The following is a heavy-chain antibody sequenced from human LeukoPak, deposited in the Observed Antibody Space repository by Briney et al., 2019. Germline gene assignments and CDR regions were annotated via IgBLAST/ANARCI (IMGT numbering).Heavy chain of an antibody. CDR1: GGSTSSGGYY. Sequence: SETLSLTCTVSGGSTSSGGYYWSWIRQHPGKGLEWIGYIYYSGSTYYNPSLQSRVTISVDTSKNQFSLKLSSVTAADTAVYYCASYGDPEAFDIWGQGTMVTVSS. CDR2: IYYSGST. V-gene: IGHV4-31*03. D-gene: IGHD4-17*01. CDR3: ASYGDPEAFDI. J-gene: IGHJ3*02.